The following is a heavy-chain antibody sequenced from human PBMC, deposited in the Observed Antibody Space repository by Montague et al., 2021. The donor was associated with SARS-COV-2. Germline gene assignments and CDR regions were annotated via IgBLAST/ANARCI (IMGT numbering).Heavy chain of an antibody. CDR1: GGSISSFY. D-gene: IGHD5/OR15-5a*01. CDR3: AGVAELDVFSVYSYGLDV. Sequence: SETLSLTCSVSGGSISSFYWCWVRLRPGKGKEHMWFVHYSGSTNFSSYLYSRVPISLYTSKNQYYLDLRTVSNADTAVDYCAGVAELDVFSVYSYGLDVWGQGTTVTVSS. V-gene: IGHV4-59*01. CDR2: VHYSGST. J-gene: IGHJ6*02.